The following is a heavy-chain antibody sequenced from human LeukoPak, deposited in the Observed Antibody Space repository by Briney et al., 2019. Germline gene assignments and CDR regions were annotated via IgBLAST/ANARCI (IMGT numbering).Heavy chain of an antibody. Sequence: GGSLRLSCAASDFPFSSYSMNWVRPAPGKGLEWVSSITSSSSYIYYADSVKGRFTISRDNPKNSLYLQMNSLRAEDTAVYYCARGGYSYGYRDYWGQGTLVTVSS. V-gene: IGHV3-21*01. D-gene: IGHD5-18*01. CDR2: ITSSSSYI. CDR1: DFPFSSYS. CDR3: ARGGYSYGYRDY. J-gene: IGHJ4*02.